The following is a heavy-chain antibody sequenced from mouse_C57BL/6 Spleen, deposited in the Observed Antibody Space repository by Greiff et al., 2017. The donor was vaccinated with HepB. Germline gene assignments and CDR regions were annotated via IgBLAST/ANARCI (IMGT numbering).Heavy chain of an antibody. CDR1: GFSLTSYG. CDR2: IWSGGST. D-gene: IGHD1-1*01. J-gene: IGHJ2*01. CDR3: ARNTLYYGSSAYYFDY. V-gene: IGHV2-2*01. Sequence: VKLLESGPGLVQPSQSLSITCTVSGFSLTSYGVHWVRQSPGKGLEWLGVIWSGGSTDYNAAFISRLSISKDNSKSQVFFKMNSLQADDTAIYYCARNTLYYGSSAYYFDYWGQGTTLTVSS.